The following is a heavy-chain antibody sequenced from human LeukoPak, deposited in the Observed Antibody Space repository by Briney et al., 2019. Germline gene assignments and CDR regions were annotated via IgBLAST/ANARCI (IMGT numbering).Heavy chain of an antibody. Sequence: PSETLSLTCTVSGGSISSYYWSWIRQPPRKGLEWIGYIYYSGSTNYNPSLKSRVTISVDTSKNQFSLKLSSVTAADTAVYYCARVGIAAAGSEFDYWGQGTLVTVSS. V-gene: IGHV4-59*01. J-gene: IGHJ4*02. CDR2: IYYSGST. CDR1: GGSISSYY. CDR3: ARVGIAAAGSEFDY. D-gene: IGHD6-13*01.